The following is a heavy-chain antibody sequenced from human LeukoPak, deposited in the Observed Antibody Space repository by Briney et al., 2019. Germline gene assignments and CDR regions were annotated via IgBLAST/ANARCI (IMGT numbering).Heavy chain of an antibody. CDR2: ISSSGSTI. V-gene: IGHV3-11*01. CDR3: ARGGVAAADRPNWFDP. Sequence: GGSLRLSCAASGFTFSDYYMSWIRQAPGKGLEWVSYISSSGSTIYYADSVKGRFTISRDNAKNSLYLQMNSLRAEDTAVYYCARGGVAAADRPNWFDPWGQGTLVTVSS. J-gene: IGHJ5*02. CDR1: GFTFSDYY. D-gene: IGHD6-13*01.